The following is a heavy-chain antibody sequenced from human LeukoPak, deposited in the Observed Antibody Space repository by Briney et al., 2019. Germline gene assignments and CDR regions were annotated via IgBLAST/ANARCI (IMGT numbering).Heavy chain of an antibody. Sequence: PSETLSLICAVYGGRFSGYFWRWIRQPPRKGRAGIGGINYCERTNYNPSLKSRVTISVDTSKNQFSLELSSVTAADTAVYYCARGPRIFTIFGVVITPWGMDVWGQGTTVTVSS. D-gene: IGHD3-3*01. CDR1: GGRFSGYF. CDR3: ARGPRIFTIFGVVITPWGMDV. V-gene: IGHV4-34*01. J-gene: IGHJ6*02. CDR2: INYCERT.